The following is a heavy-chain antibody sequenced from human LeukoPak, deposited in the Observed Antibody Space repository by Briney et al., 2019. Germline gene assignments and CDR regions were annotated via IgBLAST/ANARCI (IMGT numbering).Heavy chain of an antibody. Sequence: GESLKISCQGSGYSFADYWISWVRQMPGKGLEWMGLIYPGDSNTKYSPSFQGQVTISVDKSISTAYLQWNSLKASDTAMYYCVRHQANFRWSLFDNWGQGTLVTVSS. V-gene: IGHV5-51*01. CDR3: VRHQANFRWSLFDN. CDR2: IYPGDSNT. J-gene: IGHJ4*02. D-gene: IGHD4/OR15-4a*01. CDR1: GYSFADYW.